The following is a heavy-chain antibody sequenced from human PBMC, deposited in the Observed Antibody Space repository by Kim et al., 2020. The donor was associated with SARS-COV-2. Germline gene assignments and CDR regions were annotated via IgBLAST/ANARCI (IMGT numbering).Heavy chain of an antibody. Sequence: GGSLRLSCAASGFTFSSFRMHWVRQVPGKGLVWVSRINGAGSDTGYADSVKGRFTSSRDNARNTLYLQMNSLTSEDTAVYYCARDRAVNGHDWYFDLWGRGTLVTVSS. CDR2: INGAGSDT. CDR3: ARDRAVNGHDWYFDL. V-gene: IGHV3-74*01. D-gene: IGHD2-8*01. J-gene: IGHJ2*01. CDR1: GFTFSSFR.